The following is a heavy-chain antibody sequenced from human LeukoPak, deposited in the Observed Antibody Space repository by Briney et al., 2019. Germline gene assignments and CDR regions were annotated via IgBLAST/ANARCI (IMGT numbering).Heavy chain of an antibody. CDR1: GYTFTSYG. D-gene: IGHD3-10*01. CDR3: ARGDYGSGSYPLGDY. V-gene: IGHV1-69*13. Sequence: SVKVSCKASGYTFTSYGISWVRQAPGQGLEWMGGIIPIFGTANYAQKFQGRVTITADESTSTAYMELSSLRSEDTAVYYCARGDYGSGSYPLGDYWGQGTLVTVSS. CDR2: IIPIFGTA. J-gene: IGHJ4*02.